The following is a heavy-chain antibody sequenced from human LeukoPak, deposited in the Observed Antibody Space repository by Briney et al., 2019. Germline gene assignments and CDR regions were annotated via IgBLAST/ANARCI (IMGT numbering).Heavy chain of an antibody. CDR2: IYYSGST. V-gene: IGHV4-39*01. J-gene: IGHJ5*02. Sequence: SETLSLTCTVSGGSISSGSYYWSWIRQPAGKGLEWIANIYYSGSTYFNPSLKSRVTLSTDTSTNQFSMKLTSVTAADTAVYYCARLVPPGWFDPWGPGTLVIVSS. CDR3: ARLVPPGWFDP. CDR1: GGSISSGSYY.